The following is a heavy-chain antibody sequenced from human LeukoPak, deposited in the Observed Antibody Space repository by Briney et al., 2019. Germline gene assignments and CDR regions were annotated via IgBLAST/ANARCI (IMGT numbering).Heavy chain of an antibody. D-gene: IGHD4-17*01. CDR1: GFAFSSYE. J-gene: IGHJ4*02. V-gene: IGHV3-48*03. Sequence: GGSLRLSCAASGFAFSSYEMNWVRQAPGKGLEWVSYIRSTSNTIYYADSVKGRFTISRDNAKNSLYLQMDSLTADDTAVYFCACLRGPSDYWGQGTLVTVSS. CDR3: ACLRGPSDY. CDR2: IRSTSNTI.